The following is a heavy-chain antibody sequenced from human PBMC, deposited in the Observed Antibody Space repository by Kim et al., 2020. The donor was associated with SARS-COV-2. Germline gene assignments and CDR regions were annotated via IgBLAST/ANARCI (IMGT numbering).Heavy chain of an antibody. CDR1: GYSFTSYW. V-gene: IGHV5-10-1*01. J-gene: IGHJ6*02. CDR2: IDPSDSYT. Sequence: GESLKISCKGSGYSFTSYWISWVRQMPGKGLEWMGRIDPSDSYTNYSPSFQGHVTISADKSISTAYLQWSSLKASDTAMYYCARRGGSSSWTDDYDYVWGSNGYYGMDVWGQGTTVTVSS. D-gene: IGHD3-16*01. CDR3: ARRGGSSSWTDDYDYVWGSNGYYGMDV.